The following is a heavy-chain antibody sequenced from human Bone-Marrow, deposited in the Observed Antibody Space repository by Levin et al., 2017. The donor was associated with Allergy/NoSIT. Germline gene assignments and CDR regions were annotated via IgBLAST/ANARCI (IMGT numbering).Heavy chain of an antibody. CDR3: AKDPTVGLYCGGGTCYSEH. D-gene: IGHD2-15*01. CDR1: EFTFSRYA. J-gene: IGHJ4*02. Sequence: GESLKISCVASEFTFSRYAMSWVRQAPGKGLEWVSAISGGGDNTYHADSVRGRFNISRDNSKNILYLQMSSLRAEDTAIYYCAKDPTVGLYCGGGTCYSEHWGQGTLVTVSS. CDR2: ISGGGDNT. V-gene: IGHV3-23*01.